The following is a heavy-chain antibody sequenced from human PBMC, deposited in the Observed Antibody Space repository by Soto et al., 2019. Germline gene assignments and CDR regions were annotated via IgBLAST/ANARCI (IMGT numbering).Heavy chain of an antibody. D-gene: IGHD5-12*01. V-gene: IGHV3-64*01. CDR1: GFTFSSYA. J-gene: IGHJ4*02. Sequence: PGGSLRLSCAASGFTFSSYAMHWVRQAPGKGLEYVSAISSNGGSTYYANSVKGRFTISRDNSKNTLYLQMGSLRAEDMAVYYCARGPEKRWLPPYFDYWGQGTLVTVSS. CDR3: ARGPEKRWLPPYFDY. CDR2: ISSNGGST.